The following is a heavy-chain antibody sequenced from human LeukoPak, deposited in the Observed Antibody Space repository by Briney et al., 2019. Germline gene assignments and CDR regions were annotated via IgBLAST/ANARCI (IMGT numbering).Heavy chain of an antibody. V-gene: IGHV3-7*03. D-gene: IGHD6-19*01. CDR3: AREGIAVAVYLNY. CDR1: GFTFSSYW. Sequence: PGGSLRLSCAASGFTFSSYWMSWVRQAPGKGPEWVANIKQDGSEKYYVDSVKGRFTISRDNAKNSLYLQMNSLRAEDTAVYYCAREGIAVAVYLNYWGQGTLVTVSS. CDR2: IKQDGSEK. J-gene: IGHJ4*02.